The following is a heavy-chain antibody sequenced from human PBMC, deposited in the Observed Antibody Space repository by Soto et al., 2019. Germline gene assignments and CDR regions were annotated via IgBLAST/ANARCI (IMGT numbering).Heavy chain of an antibody. J-gene: IGHJ6*03. D-gene: IGHD3-10*01. Sequence: SETLSLTCTVSGGSISSYYWSWIRQPPGKGLEWIGYIYYSGSTNYNPSLESRVTISVDTSKNQFSLKLSSVTAADTAVYYCARHRGGRDSHMDVWGKGTTVTVSS. V-gene: IGHV4-59*08. CDR1: GGSISSYY. CDR3: ARHRGGRDSHMDV. CDR2: IYYSGST.